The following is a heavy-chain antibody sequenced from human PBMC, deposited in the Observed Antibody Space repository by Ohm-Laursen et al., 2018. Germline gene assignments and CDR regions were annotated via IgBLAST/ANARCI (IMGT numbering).Heavy chain of an antibody. J-gene: IGHJ3*02. CDR2: TSWNSGSI. V-gene: IGHV3-9*01. CDR1: GFTFDDFA. Sequence: SLRLSCAASGFTFDDFAMHWVRQGPGKGLEWVSGTSWNSGSIDYADSVKGRFTISRDNAKNSLSLQMNSLRAEDTAIYYCATIRASIWGRGTLVTVSS. CDR3: ATIRASI. D-gene: IGHD3-9*01.